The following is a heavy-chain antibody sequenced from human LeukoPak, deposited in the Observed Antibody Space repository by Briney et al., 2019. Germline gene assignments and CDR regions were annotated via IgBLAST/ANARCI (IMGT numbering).Heavy chain of an antibody. D-gene: IGHD6-13*01. V-gene: IGHV4-34*01. J-gene: IGHJ6*02. CDR2: INHSGST. CDR1: GGXFSGYY. CDR3: ARVPIAAAGSTEYYYYGMDV. Sequence: SETLSLTCAVYGGXFSGYYCSWIRQPPGKGLEWIGEINHSGSTNYNPSLKSRVTISVDTSKNQFSLKLSSVTAADTAAYYCARVPIAAAGSTEYYYYGMDVWGQGTTVTVSS.